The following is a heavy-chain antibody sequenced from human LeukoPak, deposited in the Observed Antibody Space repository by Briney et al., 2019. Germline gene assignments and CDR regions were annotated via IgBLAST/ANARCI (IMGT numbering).Heavy chain of an antibody. Sequence: PSETLSLTCTVSGGSISSYYWSWIRQPAGKGLEWIGRIYTSGSTNYNPSLKSRVTMSVATSKNQFSLKLSSVTAADTAVYYCARGRLATYYYDSSGYYSIDYWGQGTLVTVSS. CDR2: IYTSGST. V-gene: IGHV4-4*07. CDR1: GGSISSYY. D-gene: IGHD3-22*01. CDR3: ARGRLATYYYDSSGYYSIDY. J-gene: IGHJ4*02.